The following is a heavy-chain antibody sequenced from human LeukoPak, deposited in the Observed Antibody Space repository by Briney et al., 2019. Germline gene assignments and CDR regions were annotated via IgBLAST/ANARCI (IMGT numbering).Heavy chain of an antibody. CDR2: IYHSGST. J-gene: IGHJ5*02. D-gene: IGHD2-21*01. CDR1: GYSISSGYY. V-gene: IGHV4-38-2*01. Sequence: PSETLSLTCAVSGYSISSGYYWGWIRQPPGKGLEWIGSIYHSGSTYYNPSLKSRVTISVDTSKNQFSLKLSSVTAADTAVYYCARHSVASPSDAWGPGTLVTVSS. CDR3: ARHSVASPSDA.